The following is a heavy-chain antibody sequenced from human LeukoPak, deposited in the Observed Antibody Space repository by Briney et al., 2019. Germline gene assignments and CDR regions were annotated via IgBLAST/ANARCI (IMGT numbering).Heavy chain of an antibody. CDR1: GGSISSGSYY. CDR2: IFYSGTT. V-gene: IGHV4-39*01. Sequence: PSETLSLTCTVAGGSISSGSYYWGGIRQPPRKGLEWIGNIFYSGTTYYNPSLKSRVTISVDTSKNQFSLKMRSVTAADTAVYSCASVLRGGTHYFDYWGQGTLVTVSS. CDR3: ASVLRGGTHYFDY. D-gene: IGHD1-26*01. J-gene: IGHJ4*02.